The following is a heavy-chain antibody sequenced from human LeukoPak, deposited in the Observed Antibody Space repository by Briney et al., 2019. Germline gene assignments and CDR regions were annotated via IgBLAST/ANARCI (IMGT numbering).Heavy chain of an antibody. CDR1: GGTFSSYA. D-gene: IGHD6-13*01. CDR3: ARSDRTLLSSSWKNYYYYYMDV. J-gene: IGHJ6*03. Sequence: ASAKVSCKASGGTFSSYAISWVRQAPGQGLEWMGGIIPIFGTANYAQKFQGRVTITTDESTSTAYMELSSLRSEDTAVYYCARSDRTLLSSSWKNYYYYYMDVWGKGTTVTVSS. CDR2: IIPIFGTA. V-gene: IGHV1-69*05.